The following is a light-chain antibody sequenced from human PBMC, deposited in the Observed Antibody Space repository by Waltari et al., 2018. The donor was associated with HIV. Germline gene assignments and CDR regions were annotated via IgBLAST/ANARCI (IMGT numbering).Light chain of an antibody. CDR3: QRYDSSRMT. Sequence: EIVLTQSPGTLSLSPGERATLSCRASQNVSSNHLAVYQQRPGQAPRLLVYDASSRATGIPERFSGSGSGTDFTLTISRLEPEDFAVYYCQRYDSSRMTFGRGTRLEIK. V-gene: IGKV3-20*01. CDR1: QNVSSNH. CDR2: DAS. J-gene: IGKJ5*01.